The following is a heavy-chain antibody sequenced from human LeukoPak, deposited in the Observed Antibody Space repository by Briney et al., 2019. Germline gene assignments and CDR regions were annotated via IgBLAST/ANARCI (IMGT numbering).Heavy chain of an antibody. D-gene: IGHD3-16*01. V-gene: IGHV4-30-2*01. CDR1: GGSISSGGYY. J-gene: IGHJ3*02. CDR2: IYHSGST. CDR3: ARKGGSRAFDI. Sequence: PSETLSLTCTVSGGSISSGGYYWSWIRQPPGKGLEWIGYIYHSGSTYYNPSLKSRVTISVDRSKNQFSLKLSSVTAADTAVYYCARKGGSRAFDIWGQGTMVTVSS.